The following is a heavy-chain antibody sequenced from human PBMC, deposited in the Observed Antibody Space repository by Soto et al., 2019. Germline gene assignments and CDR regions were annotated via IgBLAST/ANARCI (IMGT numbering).Heavy chain of an antibody. CDR3: VKGGTNFAY. V-gene: IGHV3-7*05. Sequence: GGSLRLSCAAFGFDFSSSWMSWIRQAPGKGLEWVANIKGDVSEKCSADSVKGRFTISRDNAENSLYLQMNSLRAEDKAVYYCVKGGTNFAYWGQGIMVTVS. CDR2: IKGDVSEK. CDR1: GFDFSSSW. J-gene: IGHJ4*02. D-gene: IGHD1-7*01.